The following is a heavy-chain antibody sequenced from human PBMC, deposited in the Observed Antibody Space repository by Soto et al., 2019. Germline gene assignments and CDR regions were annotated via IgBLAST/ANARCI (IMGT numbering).Heavy chain of an antibody. D-gene: IGHD2-15*01. CDR1: GGSFSGYY. CDR3: ARGGGYCSGGSCYGYYYGMDV. Sequence: QVQLQQWGAGLLKPSETLSLTCAVYGGSFSGYYWSWIRQPPGKGLEWIGEINHCGSTHYNPSLKSGVTISVDMSRNHFPLKLGSVPAADTAVYYCARGGGYCSGGSCYGYYYGMDVWGQGTTVTVSS. V-gene: IGHV4-34*01. J-gene: IGHJ6*02. CDR2: INHCGST.